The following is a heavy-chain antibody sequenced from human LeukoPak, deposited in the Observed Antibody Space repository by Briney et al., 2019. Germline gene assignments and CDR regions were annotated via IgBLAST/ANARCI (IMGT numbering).Heavy chain of an antibody. CDR2: VSGGGGST. V-gene: IGHV3-23*01. J-gene: IGHJ4*02. CDR1: GFTFSSFA. D-gene: IGHD3-10*01. CDR3: ARGSRIRGVITFDY. Sequence: HPGGSLRLSCAVSGFTFSSFAMTWVRQAPGKGLDWVSAVSGGGGSTNYADSVKGRFTISRDNSKNTLYLQMNSLRDEDTALYYCARGSRIRGVITFDYWGQGTLVTVSS.